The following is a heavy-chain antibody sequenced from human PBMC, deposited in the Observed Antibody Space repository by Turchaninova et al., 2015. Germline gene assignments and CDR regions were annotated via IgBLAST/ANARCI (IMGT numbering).Heavy chain of an antibody. CDR2: IGHGGST. J-gene: IGHJ6*03. V-gene: IGHV4-34*01. Sequence: QVQLQQWGAGLLKPSETLSLTCAVYGESFIVFYWIWFRPPPQKGLAWIGEIGHGGSTNYNPSLKSRVTISLDTSKNQFSLKLRSVTAADTAVYFCARVGAYYYYYYMDVWSKGTPVTVSS. CDR3: ARVGAYYYYYYMDV. CDR1: GESFIVFY. D-gene: IGHD3-10*01.